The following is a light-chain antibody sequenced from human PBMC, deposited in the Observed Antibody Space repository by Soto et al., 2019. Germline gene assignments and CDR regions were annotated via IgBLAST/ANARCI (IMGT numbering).Light chain of an antibody. CDR3: AAWDDSLNGHYV. Sequence: QSVLTQPPSASGTPGQRVTMSCSGSSSNIGRNTVNWYQQLPGTAPNLLIYSNNQRPSGVPDRFSGSKSGTSASLAISGLQSEDEADYYCAAWDDSLNGHYVFGTGTKLTVL. CDR1: SSNIGRNT. J-gene: IGLJ1*01. CDR2: SNN. V-gene: IGLV1-44*01.